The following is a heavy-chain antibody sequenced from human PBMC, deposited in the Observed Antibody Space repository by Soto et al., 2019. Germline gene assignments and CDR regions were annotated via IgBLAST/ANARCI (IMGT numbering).Heavy chain of an antibody. CDR2: INKNGFTI. CDR3: ARGAVTGTSLFDY. V-gene: IGHV3-48*02. J-gene: IGHJ4*02. D-gene: IGHD6-19*01. Sequence: PAVSLRLSCAVSGFTLTTYSMNWVRQAPGKGLEWISFINKNGFTIYYADSVKGRFTISRDYAKNSLYLQMDSLRHEDTAVYYCARGAVTGTSLFDYWGLGTLVTVSS. CDR1: GFTLTTYS.